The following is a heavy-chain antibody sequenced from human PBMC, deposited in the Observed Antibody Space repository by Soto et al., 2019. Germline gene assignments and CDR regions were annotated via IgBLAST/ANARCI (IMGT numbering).Heavy chain of an antibody. CDR1: GFTVTINY. Sequence: GGSLRLSCAVSGFTVTINYMTWVRQAPGKGLEWVSLIYSDGTTYYTDSVKGRFTISRDNSKNTLYLQMNSLRAEDTAVYYCARGYYYDNNGNYPNFDYWGQGTLVTVSS. D-gene: IGHD3-22*01. CDR2: IYSDGTT. CDR3: ARGYYYDNNGNYPNFDY. V-gene: IGHV3-53*01. J-gene: IGHJ4*02.